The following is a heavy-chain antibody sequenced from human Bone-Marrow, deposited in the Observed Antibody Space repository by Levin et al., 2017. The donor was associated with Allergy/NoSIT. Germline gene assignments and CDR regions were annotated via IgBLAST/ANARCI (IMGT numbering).Heavy chain of an antibody. CDR1: GFTFDDYA. Sequence: SCAASGFTFDDYAMHWVRQAPGRGLEWVSGISWNSGRIGYAESVKGRFTISRDSAKNSLYLQMKSLRTEDTALYYCTKDADSEISDSFDIWGQGTMVTVSS. V-gene: IGHV3-9*01. J-gene: IGHJ3*02. CDR3: TKDADSEISDSFDI. CDR2: ISWNSGRI. D-gene: IGHD1-14*01.